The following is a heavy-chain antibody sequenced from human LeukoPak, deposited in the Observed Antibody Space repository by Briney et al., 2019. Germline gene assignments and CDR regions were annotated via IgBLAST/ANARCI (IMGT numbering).Heavy chain of an antibody. D-gene: IGHD1-26*01. CDR3: GRLSGSYFDF. CDR2: IWYDGSNK. Sequence: GGSLRLSCAASGFTFSRHGMHWVRQAPGKGLEWVALIWYDGSNKYYADSVKGRFTISRDNFKNTLYLQLNSLRAEDTAVYYCGRLSGSYFDFWGRGTLVTVSS. V-gene: IGHV3-33*01. CDR1: GFTFSRHG. J-gene: IGHJ4*02.